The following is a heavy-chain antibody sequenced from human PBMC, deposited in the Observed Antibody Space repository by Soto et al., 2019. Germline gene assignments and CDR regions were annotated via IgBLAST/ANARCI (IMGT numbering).Heavy chain of an antibody. CDR1: GYTFTSYA. D-gene: IGHD3-10*01. Sequence: ASVKVSCKASGYTFTSYAMHWVRQAPGQRLEWMGWINAGNGNTKYSQKFQGRVTMTRDTSASTAYMELSSLRSDDTAVYYCARSWDSGSGSYSYYYYYYGMDVWGQGTTVTVSS. V-gene: IGHV1-3*01. CDR2: INAGNGNT. J-gene: IGHJ6*02. CDR3: ARSWDSGSGSYSYYYYYYGMDV.